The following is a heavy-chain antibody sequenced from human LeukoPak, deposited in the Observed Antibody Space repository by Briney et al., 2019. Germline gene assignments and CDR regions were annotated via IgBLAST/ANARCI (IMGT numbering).Heavy chain of an antibody. Sequence: SVKISCKSSGGTFSIYDISWVRQAPAQGLEWMGGIIPIFGTANYAQKLQDRVTITADEPTSTAYMELSSLRSEDTAVYYCAREEVYCSSTSCYFPWGQGTLVTVSS. J-gene: IGHJ5*02. D-gene: IGHD2-2*01. V-gene: IGHV1-69*13. CDR3: AREEVYCSSTSCYFP. CDR1: GGTFSIYD. CDR2: IIPIFGTA.